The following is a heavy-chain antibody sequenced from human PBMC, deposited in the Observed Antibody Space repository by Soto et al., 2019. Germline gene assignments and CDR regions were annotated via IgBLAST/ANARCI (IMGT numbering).Heavy chain of an antibody. CDR1: GFTFTSYG. J-gene: IGHJ6*02. D-gene: IGHD2-2*01. Sequence: PGGSLRLSCGASGFTFTSYGMHWVRQAPGKGLEWVAVISYDGGDKYYADSVKGRFTISRDNSKNTLYLQMNSLRAEDTAVYYCAKASGYCSSSTCSRLIYYYCGMDVWGQGTTVTVS. CDR2: ISYDGGDK. CDR3: AKASGYCSSSTCSRLIYYYCGMDV. V-gene: IGHV3-30*18.